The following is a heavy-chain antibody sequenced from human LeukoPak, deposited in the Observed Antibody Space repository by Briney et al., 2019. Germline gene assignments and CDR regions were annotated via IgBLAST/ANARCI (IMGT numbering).Heavy chain of an antibody. CDR2: IIPMFGTA. Sequence: GASVKVSCKASGGTFSNYAISWVRQAPGQGLEWMGGIIPMFGTADYAQKFQGRVTITADESTSTAYMELSSLRAADTAVYYCAAERTFGGVIVKGEFDYWGREPWSPSPQ. CDR3: AAERTFGGVIVKGEFDY. D-gene: IGHD3-16*02. V-gene: IGHV1-69*13. CDR1: GGTFSNYA. J-gene: IGHJ4*02.